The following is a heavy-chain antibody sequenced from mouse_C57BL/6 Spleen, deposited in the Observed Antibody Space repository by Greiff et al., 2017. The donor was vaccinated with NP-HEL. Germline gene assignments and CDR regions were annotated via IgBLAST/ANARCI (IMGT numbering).Heavy chain of an antibody. V-gene: IGHV1-64*01. CDR2: IHPNSGST. Sequence: QVQLQQPGAELVKPGASVKLSCKASGYTFTSYWMHWVKQRPGQGLEWIGMIHPNSGSTNYNEKFKSKATLTVDTSSSTAYMQLSSLTSEDSAVYYCARGHTAQALDYWGQGTTLTVSS. J-gene: IGHJ2*01. CDR3: ARGHTAQALDY. CDR1: GYTFTSYW. D-gene: IGHD3-2*02.